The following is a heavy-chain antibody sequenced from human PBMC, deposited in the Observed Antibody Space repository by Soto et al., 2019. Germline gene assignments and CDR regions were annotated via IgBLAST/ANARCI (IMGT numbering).Heavy chain of an antibody. CDR2: IIPIFATV. D-gene: IGHD5-18*01. J-gene: IGHJ4*02. V-gene: IGHV1-69*01. CDR1: GGSFSSNP. CDR3: ARGGRGYSSAPRYYFDY. Sequence: QVQLVQSGSEVKKPGSSVKVSCKASGGSFSSNPISWVRQAPGQGLEWMAGIIPIFATVHYAQKFQGRVTITAGESTSTVYMALTSLRSEDTAVYFCARGGRGYSSAPRYYFDYWGQGTLVTVSS.